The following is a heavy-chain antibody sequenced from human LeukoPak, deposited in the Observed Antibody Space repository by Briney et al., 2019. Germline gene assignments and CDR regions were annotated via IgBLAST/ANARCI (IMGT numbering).Heavy chain of an antibody. CDR3: AMDSSSWYGHAPPFDY. Sequence: ASVKVSCKASGYTFTGYYMHWVRQAPGQGLEWMGWINPNSGGTNYAQKFQGRVTMTRDTSISTAYMELSRLRSDDTAVYYCAMDSSSWYGHAPPFDYWGQGTLVTVSS. CDR2: INPNSGGT. V-gene: IGHV1-2*02. J-gene: IGHJ4*02. D-gene: IGHD6-13*01. CDR1: GYTFTGYY.